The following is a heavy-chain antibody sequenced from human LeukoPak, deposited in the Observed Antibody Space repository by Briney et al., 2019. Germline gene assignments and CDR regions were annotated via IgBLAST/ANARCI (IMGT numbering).Heavy chain of an antibody. CDR1: GYTFTSYG. J-gene: IGHJ5*02. CDR2: ISAYNGNT. D-gene: IGHD1-7*01. CDR3: ARDPARLLELTPGENWFDP. V-gene: IGHV1-18*01. Sequence: ASVKVSCKASGYTFTSYGISWVRQAPGQGLEWMGWISAYNGNTNYAQKLQSRVTMTTDTSTSTAYMELRSLRSDDTAVYYCARDPARLLELTPGENWFDPWGQGTLVTVSS.